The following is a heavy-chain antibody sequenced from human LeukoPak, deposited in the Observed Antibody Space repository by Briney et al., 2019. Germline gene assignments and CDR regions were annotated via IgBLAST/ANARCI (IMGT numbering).Heavy chain of an antibody. V-gene: IGHV3-48*02. CDR2: ITNSGSTT. D-gene: IGHD2/OR15-2a*01. CDR3: ARDSISAALFDL. CDR1: GFTFSSYA. Sequence: PGGSLRLSCAASGFTFSSYAMNWVRQAPGKGPEWISYITNSGSTTYYADSVKGRFTISRDNAKNSLFLQMNSLRDEDSAVYYCARDSISAALFDLWGQGPLIRVSS. J-gene: IGHJ5*02.